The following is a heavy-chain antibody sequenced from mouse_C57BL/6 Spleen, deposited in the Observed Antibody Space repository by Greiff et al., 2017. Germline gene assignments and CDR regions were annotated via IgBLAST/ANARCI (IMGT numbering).Heavy chain of an antibody. CDR3: ACITTVVATDY. D-gene: IGHD1-1*01. V-gene: IGHV1-50*01. CDR2: IDPSDSYT. J-gene: IGHJ2*01. CDR1: GYTFTSYW. Sequence: VQLQQPGAELVKHGASVKLSCKASGYTFTSYWMQWVKQRPGQGLEWIGEIDPSDSYTNYNQKFKGKATLTVDTSSSTAYMQLSSLTSEDSAVYYCACITTVVATDYWGQGTTLTVSS.